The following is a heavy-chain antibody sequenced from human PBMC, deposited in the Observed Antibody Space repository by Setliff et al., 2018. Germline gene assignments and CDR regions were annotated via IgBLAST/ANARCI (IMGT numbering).Heavy chain of an antibody. J-gene: IGHJ4*02. Sequence: GGSLRLSCAASGFTFDDYVMHWVRQAPGKGLEWVSGISWSSGSIGYADSVKGRFTISRDNAKNSLYLQMNSLRAEDMALYYCAKDYDSSGYPRYYFDYWGQGTLVTVSS. D-gene: IGHD3-22*01. CDR1: GFTFDDYV. CDR3: AKDYDSSGYPRYYFDY. V-gene: IGHV3-9*03. CDR2: ISWSSGSI.